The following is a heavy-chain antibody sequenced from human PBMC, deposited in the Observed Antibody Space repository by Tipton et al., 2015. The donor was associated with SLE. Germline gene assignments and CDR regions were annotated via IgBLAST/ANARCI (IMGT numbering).Heavy chain of an antibody. D-gene: IGHD2-21*01. J-gene: IGHJ6*03. Sequence: TLSLTCAVSGYSISSGHYWGWIRQPAGKGLEWIGRIYARGSTNENPSLKSRVTISLDTSKDQFSLNLSSVTAADTAVYYCAREAVVNSRLHYYYYMDAWGKGTTVTVSS. CDR3: AREAVVNSRLHYYYYMDA. CDR1: GYSISSGHY. V-gene: IGHV4-61*02. CDR2: IYARGST.